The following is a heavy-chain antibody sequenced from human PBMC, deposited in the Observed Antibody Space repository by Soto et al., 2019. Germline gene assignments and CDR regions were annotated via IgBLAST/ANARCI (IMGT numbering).Heavy chain of an antibody. CDR1: GFTFRNHG. CDR3: ARDIAARRFDY. V-gene: IGHV3-33*01. D-gene: IGHD6-6*01. Sequence: QVQLLESGGGVVQPGRSLRLSCAASGFTFRNHGMHWVRQAPGKGLEWVAGIWYAGSDKYYAESVKGRFAVSRDNSKKMLYLQMNSLRAQDTDVYYCARDIAARRFDYCVQGTPVTVSS. CDR2: IWYAGSDK. J-gene: IGHJ4*02.